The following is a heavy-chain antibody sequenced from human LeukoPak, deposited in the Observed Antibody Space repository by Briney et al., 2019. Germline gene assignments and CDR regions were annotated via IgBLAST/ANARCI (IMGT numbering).Heavy chain of an antibody. CDR1: GFTFSSYG. V-gene: IGHV3-30*18. J-gene: IGHJ4*02. CDR3: AKEYFRSAGGVTMAPGD. CDR2: ISYDGSNK. Sequence: PGGSLRLSCAASGFTFSSYGMHWVRQAPGKGLEWVAVISYDGSNKYYADSVKGRFTISRDNSKNTLYLQMNSLRAEDTAVYYCAKEYFRSAGGVTMAPGDWGQGTLVTVSS. D-gene: IGHD3-10*01.